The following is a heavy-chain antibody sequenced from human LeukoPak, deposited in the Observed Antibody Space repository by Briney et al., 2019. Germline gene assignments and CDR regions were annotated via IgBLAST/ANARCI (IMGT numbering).Heavy chain of an antibody. J-gene: IGHJ6*02. Sequence: PSETLSLTCAVYGGSFSGYYWSRIRQPPGKGLEWIGEINHSGSTNYNPSLKSRVTISVDTSKNQFSLKLSSVTAADTAVYYCARVNIVVVPAAIWNPNYYYGMDVWGQGTTVTVSS. CDR1: GGSFSGYY. V-gene: IGHV4-34*01. CDR2: INHSGST. D-gene: IGHD2-2*01. CDR3: ARVNIVVVPAAIWNPNYYYGMDV.